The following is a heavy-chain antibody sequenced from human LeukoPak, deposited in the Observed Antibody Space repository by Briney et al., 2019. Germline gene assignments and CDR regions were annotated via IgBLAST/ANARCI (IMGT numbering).Heavy chain of an antibody. CDR2: ISGSGGST. D-gene: IGHD3-10*01. V-gene: IGHV3-23*01. CDR1: GFTFSSYA. CDR3: AKGANSMVRGVIRPPYYYGMDV. Sequence: RGSLRLSCAASGFTFSSYAMSWVRQAPGKGLEWVSAISGSGGSTYYADSVKGRFTISRDNSKNTLYLQMNSLRAEDTAVYYCAKGANSMVRGVIRPPYYYGMDVWGQGTTVTVSS. J-gene: IGHJ6*02.